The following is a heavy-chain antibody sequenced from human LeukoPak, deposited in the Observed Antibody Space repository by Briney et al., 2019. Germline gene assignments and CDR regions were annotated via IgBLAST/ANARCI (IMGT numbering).Heavy chain of an antibody. J-gene: IGHJ4*02. Sequence: GSLRLSCAASGFTFSSYAMSWVRQPPGKGLEWIGEINHSGSTNYNPSLKSRVTISVDTSKNQFSLKLSSVTAADTAVYYCARGRSGRYSYGNKGHYFDYWGQGTLVTVSS. CDR2: INHSGST. D-gene: IGHD5-18*01. CDR3: ARGRSGRYSYGNKGHYFDY. CDR1: GFTFSSYA. V-gene: IGHV4-34*01.